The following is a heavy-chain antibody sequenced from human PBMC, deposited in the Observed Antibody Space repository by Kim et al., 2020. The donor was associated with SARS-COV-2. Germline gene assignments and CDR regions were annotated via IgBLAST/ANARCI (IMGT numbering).Heavy chain of an antibody. CDR3: ARVGYSSSWYRGRYYYYYGMDV. D-gene: IGHD6-13*01. J-gene: IGHJ6*02. V-gene: IGHV1-69*13. Sequence: SVKVSCKASGGTFSSYAISWVRQAPGQGLEWMGGIIPIFGTANYAQKFQGRVTITADESTSTAYMELSSLRSEDTAVYYCARVGYSSSWYRGRYYYYYGMDVWGQGTTVTVSS. CDR2: IIPIFGTA. CDR1: GGTFSSYA.